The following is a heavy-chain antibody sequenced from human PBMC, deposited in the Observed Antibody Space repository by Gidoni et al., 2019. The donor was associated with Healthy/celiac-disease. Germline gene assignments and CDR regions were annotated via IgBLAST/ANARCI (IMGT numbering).Heavy chain of an antibody. D-gene: IGHD1-1*01. CDR3: AKDGPWMRSPGYYYYMDV. Sequence: EVQLVESGGGLVQPGRSLRLSCAASGFTFDDSAMHWVRQAPGKGLEWVSGISWNSGSIGYADSVKGRFTISRDNAKNSLYLQMNSLRAEDTALYYCAKDGPWMRSPGYYYYMDVWGKGTTVTVSS. V-gene: IGHV3-9*01. CDR1: GFTFDDSA. CDR2: ISWNSGSI. J-gene: IGHJ6*03.